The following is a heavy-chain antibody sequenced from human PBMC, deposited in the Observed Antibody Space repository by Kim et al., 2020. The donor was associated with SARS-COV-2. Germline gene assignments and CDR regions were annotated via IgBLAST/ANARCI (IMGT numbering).Heavy chain of an antibody. CDR1: GITFSSYA. CDR3: AIRIAVTGTIDY. CDR2: TSGSGGST. D-gene: IGHD6-19*01. Sequence: GGSLRLSCAASGITFSSYAMSWVRQAPGKGLEWVSATSGSGGSTFYADSVKGRFTISRDNSKNTLDLQMNSLRAEDTALYYCAIRIAVTGTIDYWGQGTLVTVSS. V-gene: IGHV3-23*01. J-gene: IGHJ4*02.